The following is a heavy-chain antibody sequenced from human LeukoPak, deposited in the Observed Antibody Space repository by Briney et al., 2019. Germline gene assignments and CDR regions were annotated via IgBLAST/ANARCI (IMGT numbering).Heavy chain of an antibody. D-gene: IGHD1-7*01. Sequence: NTGGSLRLSCAASGLTFSSYAMSWVRQAPGKGLEWVSGIRSSGDDIYYADSVKGRFIISRDNANNTLFLQMSSLRAEDTALYYCVRENWNYVRGPRPMAAYDYWGQGTLVTVSS. CDR1: GLTFSSYA. V-gene: IGHV3-21*06. CDR2: IRSSGDDI. CDR3: VRENWNYVRGPRPMAAYDY. J-gene: IGHJ4*02.